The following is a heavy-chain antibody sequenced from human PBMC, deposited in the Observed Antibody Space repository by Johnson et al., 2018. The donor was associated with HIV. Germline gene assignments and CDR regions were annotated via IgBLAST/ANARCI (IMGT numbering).Heavy chain of an antibody. D-gene: IGHD6-19*01. V-gene: IGHV3-7*01. CDR3: ARDGYSSGWYGNDAFDI. Sequence: EVHLVESGGGLVQPGGSLRLSCAASGFTFSSYWMSWVRQAPGKGLEWVANIKQDGSEKYYVDSVKGRFTISRDNAKNSLYLQMNSLRAEDTAVYYCARDGYSSGWYGNDAFDIWDQGTMVTVSS. CDR1: GFTFSSYW. CDR2: IKQDGSEK. J-gene: IGHJ3*02.